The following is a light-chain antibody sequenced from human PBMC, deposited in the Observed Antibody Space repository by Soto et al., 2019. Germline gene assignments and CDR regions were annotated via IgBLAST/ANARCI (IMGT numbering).Light chain of an antibody. Sequence: DIQVTQSPSTLSASVGDRVTITCRASQSISSHLAWYRQKPGKAPNLLIFETSNLHVGVPSRISASGTRTEFTLTITNLQPDDFATYYCLQYDKSSPYTFGQGTNLEI. CDR3: LQYDKSSPYT. V-gene: IGKV1-5*03. CDR1: QSISSH. CDR2: ETS. J-gene: IGKJ2*01.